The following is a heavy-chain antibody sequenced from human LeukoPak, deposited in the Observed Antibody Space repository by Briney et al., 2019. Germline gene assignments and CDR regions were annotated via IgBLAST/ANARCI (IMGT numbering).Heavy chain of an antibody. CDR1: GFTVSSNY. CDR3: ARDSYYDSSGYPDDWYFDL. J-gene: IGHJ2*01. D-gene: IGHD3-22*01. V-gene: IGHV3-66*01. CDR2: IYSGGST. Sequence: GGSLGLSCAASGFTVSSNYMSWVRRAPGKGLEWVSVIYSGGSTYYADSVKGRFTISRDNSKNTLYLQMNSLRAEDTAVYCCARDSYYDSSGYPDDWYFDLWGRGTLVTVSS.